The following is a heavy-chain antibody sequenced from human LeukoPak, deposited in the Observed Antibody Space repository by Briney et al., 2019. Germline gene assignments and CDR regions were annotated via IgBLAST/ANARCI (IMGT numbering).Heavy chain of an antibody. Sequence: SETLSLTCVVSGGSVSGYYWGWIRQPPGRGLEWIGYVYYSGSTNYNPSFKSRITISVDTSRNQFSLQLSSVTAADTAVYYCARIHRYCSGGACYVLDNWGQGALVAVSS. CDR3: ARIHRYCSGGACYVLDN. J-gene: IGHJ4*02. V-gene: IGHV4-59*02. CDR1: GGSVSGYY. CDR2: VYYSGST. D-gene: IGHD2-15*01.